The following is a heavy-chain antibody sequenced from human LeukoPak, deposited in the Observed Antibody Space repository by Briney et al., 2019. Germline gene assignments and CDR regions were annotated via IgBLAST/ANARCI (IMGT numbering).Heavy chain of an antibody. CDR1: GYSFTRHW. CDR3: ARAIAAAGTGWFDP. V-gene: IGHV5-51*01. J-gene: IGHJ5*02. CDR2: IYPGDSDT. D-gene: IGHD6-13*01. Sequence: GESLKISCKGSGYSFTRHWIGWVRQMPGKGLEWMGIIYPGDSDTRYSPSFQGQVTISADKSISTAYLQWSSLKASDTAMYYCARAIAAAGTGWFDPWGQGTLVTVSS.